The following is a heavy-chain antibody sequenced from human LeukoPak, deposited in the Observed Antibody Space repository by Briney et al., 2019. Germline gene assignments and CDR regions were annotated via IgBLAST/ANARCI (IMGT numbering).Heavy chain of an antibody. Sequence: GRSLRLSCAASGFTFSSYAMHWVRQAPGKGLEWVAVISYDGSNKYYADSVKGRFTISRDNSKNTLYLQMNSLRAEDTAVYYCAKDRVYYYGSGSYYPNWFDPWGQGTLVTVSS. CDR1: GFTFSSYA. J-gene: IGHJ5*02. V-gene: IGHV3-30-3*01. CDR2: ISYDGSNK. CDR3: AKDRVYYYGSGSYYPNWFDP. D-gene: IGHD3-10*01.